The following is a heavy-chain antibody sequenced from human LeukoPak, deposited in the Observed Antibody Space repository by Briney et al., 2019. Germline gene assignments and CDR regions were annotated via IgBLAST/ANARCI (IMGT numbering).Heavy chain of an antibody. J-gene: IGHJ4*02. V-gene: IGHV4-34*01. CDR1: GGSFSDYS. CDR2: IYHSGST. CDR3: ARESMVRGVKGFDY. D-gene: IGHD3-10*01. Sequence: SETLSLTCAVYGGSFSDYSWILIRQPPGQGLEWIGEIYHSGSTNYNPSLKSRVTISVDTSKNQFSLKLSSVTAADTAVYYCARESMVRGVKGFDYWGQGTLVTVSS.